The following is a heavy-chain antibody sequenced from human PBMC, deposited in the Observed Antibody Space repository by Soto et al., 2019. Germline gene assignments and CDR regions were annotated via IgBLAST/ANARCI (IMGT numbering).Heavy chain of an antibody. J-gene: IGHJ3*02. D-gene: IGHD6-6*01. Sequence: EVQLVESGGGLVQPGGSLRLSCAASGFTFRRYWMHWVRQASGKGLVWVSRINGDGSSTSYADSVKGRFTISRDNAKNTLYLQRNSLRAEDTAVYYCVSLVERSDIAFDIWGQGTMVTVSS. CDR2: INGDGSST. CDR3: VSLVERSDIAFDI. V-gene: IGHV3-74*01. CDR1: GFTFRRYW.